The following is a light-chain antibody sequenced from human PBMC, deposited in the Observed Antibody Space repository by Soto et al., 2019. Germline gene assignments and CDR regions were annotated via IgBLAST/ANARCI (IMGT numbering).Light chain of an antibody. Sequence: EIVLTQSPGTLSLSPGERATLSCRASHSVDSTYLVWYQQKPGQAPRLLIYDASSRATGIPDRFSGSGSGTDFTLTISRLEPEDFAVYYCQQYDNSLFTFGQGTRLEMK. CDR3: QQYDNSLFT. CDR1: HSVDSTY. V-gene: IGKV3-20*01. J-gene: IGKJ5*01. CDR2: DAS.